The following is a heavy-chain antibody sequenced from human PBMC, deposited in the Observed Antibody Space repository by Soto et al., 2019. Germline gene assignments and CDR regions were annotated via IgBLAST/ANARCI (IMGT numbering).Heavy chain of an antibody. J-gene: IGHJ5*02. CDR3: VKGEVMIFGVVTFDR. CDR2: ITSYGGTT. V-gene: IGHV3-64D*06. Sequence: CGTLSLSCSASGFTFSNSAMYWVRQAPGKGLEYIATITSYGGTTYYADSVNGRFTTSRDNTKNILYLQMRSLRPEDKAVYYCVKGEVMIFGVVTFDRWGQGTLVTVSS. CDR1: GFTFSNSA. D-gene: IGHD3-3*01.